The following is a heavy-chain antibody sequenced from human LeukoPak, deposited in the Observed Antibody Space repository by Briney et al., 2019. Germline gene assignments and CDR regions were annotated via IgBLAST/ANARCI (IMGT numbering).Heavy chain of an antibody. CDR3: AKDRGSYYREDY. J-gene: IGHJ4*02. Sequence: HSGGSLRLSCAASGFTFSSYAMSWVRQAPGKGLEWVSAISGSGGSTYYADSVKGRFTISRDNSKNTLYLQMNSLRAEDTAVYYCAKDRGSYYREDYWGQGTLVTVSS. CDR2: ISGSGGST. D-gene: IGHD1-26*01. V-gene: IGHV3-23*01. CDR1: GFTFSSYA.